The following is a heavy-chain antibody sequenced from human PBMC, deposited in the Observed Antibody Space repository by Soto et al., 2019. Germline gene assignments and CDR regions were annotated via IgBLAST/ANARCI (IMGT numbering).Heavy chain of an antibody. CDR2: IYYSGST. Sequence: PSETLSLTCTVSGGSISSGDYYWSWIRQPPGKGLEWIGYIYYSGSTYYNPSLKSRVTISVDTSKNQFSLKLSSVTAADTAVYYCARGFPNEGSHYLFDYWGQGTLVTVSS. CDR1: GGSISSGDYY. D-gene: IGHD3-10*01. J-gene: IGHJ4*02. V-gene: IGHV4-30-4*01. CDR3: ARGFPNEGSHYLFDY.